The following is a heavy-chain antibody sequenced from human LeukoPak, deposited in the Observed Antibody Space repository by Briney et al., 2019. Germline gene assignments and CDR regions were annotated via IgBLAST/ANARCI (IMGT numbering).Heavy chain of an antibody. J-gene: IGHJ5*02. Sequence: SETLSLTCTVSGYSFSSGYYWGWIRQPPGKGLEWIGSIYHSGSTYYNPSLKSRVTISVDTSKNQFSLKLSSVTAADTAVYYCAREAVVPANPGWFDPWGQGTLVTVSS. D-gene: IGHD2-2*01. V-gene: IGHV4-38-2*02. CDR3: AREAVVPANPGWFDP. CDR2: IYHSGST. CDR1: GYSFSSGYY.